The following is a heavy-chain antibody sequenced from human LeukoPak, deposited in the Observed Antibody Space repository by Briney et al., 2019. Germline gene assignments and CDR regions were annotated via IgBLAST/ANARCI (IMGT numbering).Heavy chain of an antibody. D-gene: IGHD3-10*01. CDR2: IYYSGST. V-gene: IGHV4-59*08. J-gene: IGHJ4*02. Sequence: SETLSLTCTVSGGSISSYYWSWIRQPPGKGLEWIGYIYYSGSTNYNPSLKSRVTISVDTSKNQFSLKLSSVTAADTAVYYCARLGSFTKTYYFDYWGQGTLVTVSS. CDR1: GGSISSYY. CDR3: ARLGSFTKTYYFDY.